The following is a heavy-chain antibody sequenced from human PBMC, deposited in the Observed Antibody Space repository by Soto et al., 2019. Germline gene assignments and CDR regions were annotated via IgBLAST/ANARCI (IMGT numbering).Heavy chain of an antibody. Sequence: QVQLVESGGDLVKPGGSLRLSCAASGFTFSDYYMGWIRQAPGKGLDWISYIGTSGSPIFYADSVKGRFSISRDNAKNTLYLERSSLRAEDTAVYYCARGEYQLQPGGWLDPWGQGTLVIVSS. V-gene: IGHV3-11*01. CDR2: IGTSGSPI. D-gene: IGHD2-2*01. CDR3: ARGEYQLQPGGWLDP. J-gene: IGHJ5*02. CDR1: GFTFSDYY.